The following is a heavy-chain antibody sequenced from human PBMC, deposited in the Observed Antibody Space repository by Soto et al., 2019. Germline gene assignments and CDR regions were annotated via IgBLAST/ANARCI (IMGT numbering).Heavy chain of an antibody. J-gene: IGHJ6*02. Sequence: QVQLVQSGAEVKKPGSSVKVSCKASGGTFSTSAISWVRQAPGQGLEWVGGIMPVFPTPDYAQNLQGRVTITADESTTTAYLELTSLRADDTAVYYCASDKDRLQLGGNYYYILDVWGQGTAITVSS. V-gene: IGHV1-69*12. CDR3: ASDKDRLQLGGNYYYILDV. D-gene: IGHD1-1*01. CDR1: GGTFSTSA. CDR2: IMPVFPTP.